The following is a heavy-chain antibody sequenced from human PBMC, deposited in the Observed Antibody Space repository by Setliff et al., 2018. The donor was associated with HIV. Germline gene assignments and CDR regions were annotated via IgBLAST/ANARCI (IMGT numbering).Heavy chain of an antibody. J-gene: IGHJ5*02. CDR3: VRGEDYGDYHNWFGP. CDR1: GGSISSGSYY. CDR2: IYTSGST. D-gene: IGHD4-17*01. Sequence: SETLSLTCSVSGGSISSGSYYWNWIRQPAGKGLEWIGRIYTSGSTNYNPSLQSRITISVDTSKNQFSLKLASVTAADTSTYYCVRGEDYGDYHNWFGPWGQGILVTVSS. V-gene: IGHV4-61*02.